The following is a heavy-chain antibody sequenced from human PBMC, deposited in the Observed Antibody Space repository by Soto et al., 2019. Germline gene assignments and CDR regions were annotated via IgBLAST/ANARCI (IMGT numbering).Heavy chain of an antibody. J-gene: IGHJ6*02. CDR1: GYTFTSYV. CDR2: ISAYNGNT. V-gene: IGHV1-18*01. Sequence: QVQLVQSGAEVKKPGASVKVSCRASGYTFTSYVISWVRQAPAQGLEWMGWISAYNGNTNFAQKLQGRVTMTTDTSTSTAYRALRSLRSDDTAVYYCARVVATVAGPYGMDVWGQGTTVTVSS. CDR3: ARVVATVAGPYGMDV. D-gene: IGHD6-19*01.